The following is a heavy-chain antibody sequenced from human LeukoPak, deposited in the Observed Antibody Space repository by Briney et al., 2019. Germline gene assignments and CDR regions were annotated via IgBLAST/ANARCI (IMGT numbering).Heavy chain of an antibody. Sequence: GGSLRLSCAASGFSVSNNYMSWVRQAPGKGLEWVSVIYSGDITYYADSVKGRFTISRDSSTNTVYLQMNSLRAEDTAVYYCARDPLKEGGGYWGQGTLVTVSS. CDR1: GFSVSNNY. J-gene: IGHJ4*02. CDR3: ARDPLKEGGGY. D-gene: IGHD2-15*01. V-gene: IGHV3-53*01. CDR2: IYSGDIT.